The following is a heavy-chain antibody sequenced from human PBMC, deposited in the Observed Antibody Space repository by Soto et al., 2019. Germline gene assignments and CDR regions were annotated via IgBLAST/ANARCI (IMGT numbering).Heavy chain of an antibody. CDR1: GFTFSSYA. CDR3: AKDPLFSQNQLLHNWSDP. CDR2: ISGSGGST. V-gene: IGHV3-23*01. J-gene: IGHJ5*02. Sequence: GGSLRLSCAASGFTFSSYAMSWVRQAPGKGLEWVSAISGSGGSTYYADSVKGRFTIYRDTSKNTLYLQMNSLRAEDTAVYYCAKDPLFSQNQLLHNWSDPWGQGTLVTVSS. D-gene: IGHD2-2*01.